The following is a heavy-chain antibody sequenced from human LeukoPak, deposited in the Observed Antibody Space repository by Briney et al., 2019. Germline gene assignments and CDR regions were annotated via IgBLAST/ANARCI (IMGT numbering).Heavy chain of an antibody. CDR3: ARASPFWSGYRDAFDI. Sequence: WASVKVSCKASGYTFTGYYMHWVRQAPGQGLELIGWINPNSGGTNYAQKFQGRVTMTRDTSISTAYMELSRLRSDDTAVYYCARASPFWSGYRDAFDIWGQGTMVTVSS. D-gene: IGHD3-3*01. J-gene: IGHJ3*02. V-gene: IGHV1-2*02. CDR2: INPNSGGT. CDR1: GYTFTGYY.